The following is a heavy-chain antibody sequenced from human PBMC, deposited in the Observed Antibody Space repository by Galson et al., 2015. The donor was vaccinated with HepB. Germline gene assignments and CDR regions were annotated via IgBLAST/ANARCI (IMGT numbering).Heavy chain of an antibody. V-gene: IGHV3-7*01. CDR2: IKQDGSET. Sequence: SLRLSCAASGFTFSSYWMSWVRQAPGKGLEWVANIKQDGSETFYVDSVKGRFTISRDNTKNSQYLQMNSLRAEDTAVYYCARESPFAYWGQSTQLTVSS. CDR3: ARESPFAY. J-gene: IGHJ4*02. CDR1: GFTFSSYW.